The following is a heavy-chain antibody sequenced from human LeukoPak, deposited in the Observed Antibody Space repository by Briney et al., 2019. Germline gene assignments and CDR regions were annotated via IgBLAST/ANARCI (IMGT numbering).Heavy chain of an antibody. Sequence: GGSLRLSCAASGFTLSSYSMNWVRQAPGKGLEWVSSISSSGSYIYYADSVKGRFTISRDNAKNSLYLQMNSLRVEDTAVYYCARHSAHYYGSDWGQGTLVPVSS. CDR2: ISSSGSYI. CDR1: GFTLSSYS. D-gene: IGHD3-10*01. J-gene: IGHJ4*02. CDR3: ARHSAHYYGSD. V-gene: IGHV3-21*01.